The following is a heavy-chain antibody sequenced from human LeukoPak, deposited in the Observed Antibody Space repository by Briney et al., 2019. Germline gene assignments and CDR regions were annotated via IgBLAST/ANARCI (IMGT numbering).Heavy chain of an antibody. CDR3: ARDRSNSDF. CDR1: GYKFKTFG. D-gene: IGHD4-11*01. CDR2: IRADKGKT. J-gene: IGHJ4*02. V-gene: IGHV1-18*01. Sequence: ASVKVSCKTSGYKFKTFGISWVRQAPGQGLEWMGWIRADKGKTDYAQKFQDRVTLTIDTSTSTAYMELRSLTSDDTATYYCARDRSNSDFWGQGTLVTVS.